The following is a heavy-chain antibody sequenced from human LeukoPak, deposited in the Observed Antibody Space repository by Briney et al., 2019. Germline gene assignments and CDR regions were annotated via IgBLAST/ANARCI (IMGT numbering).Heavy chain of an antibody. Sequence: SETLSLTCTVSGGSISSSSYYWGWIRQPPGKGLEWIGSIYYSGSTYYNPSLKSRVTISVDTSKNQFSLKLSSVTAADTAVYYCASSPARYYYDSSGYYSGHWGQGTLVTVSS. CDR2: IYYSGST. D-gene: IGHD3-22*01. J-gene: IGHJ4*02. CDR3: ASSPARYYYDSSGYYSGH. V-gene: IGHV4-39*07. CDR1: GGSISSSSYY.